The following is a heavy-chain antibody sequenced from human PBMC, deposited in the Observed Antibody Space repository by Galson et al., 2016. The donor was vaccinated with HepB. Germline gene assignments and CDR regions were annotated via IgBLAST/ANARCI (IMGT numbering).Heavy chain of an antibody. CDR2: ISSDGSKK. D-gene: IGHD3-10*01. V-gene: IGHV3-30*18. Sequence: SLRLSCAASGFTFGSYGMHWVRQAPGKGLEWVAVISSDGSKKHYADSVKGRFTISRDKSKNPLYLQMNSRRAEDTAVYYCAKSPLMFFGELLGYFQHWGQGTLVTVSS. CDR3: AKSPLMFFGELLGYFQH. CDR1: GFTFGSYG. J-gene: IGHJ1*01.